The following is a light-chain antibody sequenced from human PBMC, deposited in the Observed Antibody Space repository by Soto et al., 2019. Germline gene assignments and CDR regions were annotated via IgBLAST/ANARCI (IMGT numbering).Light chain of an antibody. Sequence: QSVLTQPPSASGSPGQSVTISCTGTSSDVGGYNYVSWYQQYPGRAPKLMIYEVTERPSGVPDRFSGSKSANTASLTVSGLQAEDEADYYCSSYAASNNFYFVFGGGTQLTVL. J-gene: IGLJ3*02. CDR3: SSYAASNNFYFV. V-gene: IGLV2-8*01. CDR2: EVT. CDR1: SSDVGGYNY.